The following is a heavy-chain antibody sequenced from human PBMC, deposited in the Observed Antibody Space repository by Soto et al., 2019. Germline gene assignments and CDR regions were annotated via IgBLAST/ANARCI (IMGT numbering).Heavy chain of an antibody. Sequence: TGTLALISTVSFGSVSRYYWSWIRQPTWKGLEWIVYIYYNGSTNYNPSLKSRVTISVETSKNQFSLKLSSVTAADTAVYYCARVQRGYSYGSLMDSGYDFYGMDVWGQGSPVTVAS. D-gene: IGHD5-18*01. J-gene: IGHJ6*02. CDR1: FGSVSRYY. V-gene: IGHV4-59*02. CDR2: IYYNGST. CDR3: ARVQRGYSYGSLMDSGYDFYGMDV.